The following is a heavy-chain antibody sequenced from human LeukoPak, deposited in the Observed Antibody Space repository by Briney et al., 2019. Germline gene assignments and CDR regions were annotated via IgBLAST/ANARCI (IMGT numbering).Heavy chain of an antibody. CDR2: FSYSGST. J-gene: IGHJ4*02. D-gene: IGHD3-16*01. V-gene: IGHV4-59*08. CDR3: ARQVTFGYAYAYYFDY. CDR1: GASVSSYY. Sequence: SETLSLTCTVSGASVSSYYWSWIRQPPGKGPEWIGYFSYSGSTNYNPSLKSRVTISVDTSKNQFSLSLSSVTAADTAVYYCARQVTFGYAYAYYFDYWGQGTLVTVSS.